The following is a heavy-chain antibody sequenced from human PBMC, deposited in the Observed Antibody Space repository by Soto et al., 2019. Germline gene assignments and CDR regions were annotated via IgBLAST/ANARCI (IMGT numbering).Heavy chain of an antibody. CDR2: ISPDNGNT. D-gene: IGHD5-12*01. Sequence: QVQLVQSGGEVKKRGASVKVSCKASGYTFTIYGINWVRQAPGQGLEWMGWISPDNGNTNYAQKLQGRVTMTTDTSTNTAYMELRSLRSDDTAVYYCARALGYSGYAGMDVWGQGTTVTVSS. V-gene: IGHV1-18*01. J-gene: IGHJ6*02. CDR1: GYTFTIYG. CDR3: ARALGYSGYAGMDV.